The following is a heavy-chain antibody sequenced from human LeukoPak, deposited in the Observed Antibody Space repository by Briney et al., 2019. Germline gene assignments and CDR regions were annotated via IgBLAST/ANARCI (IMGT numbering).Heavy chain of an antibody. CDR1: GGSISSSGYY. CDR3: ARLIYDSSGYYYFDH. Sequence: SETLSLTCTVSGGSISSSGYYWGWIRPPPGKGLEWIGSIYYSRSTYDNPSLKSRVTMSVDTSKNQFSLRLSSVTAADTAVYYCARLIYDSSGYYYFDHWGQGTLVNVSS. CDR2: IYYSRST. D-gene: IGHD3-22*01. V-gene: IGHV4-39*01. J-gene: IGHJ4*02.